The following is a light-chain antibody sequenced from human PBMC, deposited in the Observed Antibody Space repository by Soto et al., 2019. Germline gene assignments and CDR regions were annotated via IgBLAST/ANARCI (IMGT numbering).Light chain of an antibody. V-gene: IGLV2-14*01. CDR1: SSDVGGYNY. Sequence: QSALTQPASMSGSPGQSITISCTGTSSDVGGYNYVAWYQRHAGKAPKLMIYEVSNRPSGVSNRFSGSKSDNTASLTISGIRGEDDDGYYCSSSTINNTVLFGGWNQLTV. CDR3: SSSTINNTVL. CDR2: EVS. J-gene: IGLJ2*01.